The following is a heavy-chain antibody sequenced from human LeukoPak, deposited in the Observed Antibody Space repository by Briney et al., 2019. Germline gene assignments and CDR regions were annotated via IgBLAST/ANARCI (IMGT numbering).Heavy chain of an antibody. J-gene: IGHJ4*02. CDR1: GGSFSGYY. Sequence: SETLSLTCAVYGGSFSGYYWSWIRQPPGKGLEWIGEINHNGSTNYNPSLKSRVTISVDTSKNQFSLKLSSATAADTAVYYCARGLRYYDSSGYPVLDYWGQGTLVTVSS. CDR3: ARGLRYYDSSGYPVLDY. D-gene: IGHD3-22*01. V-gene: IGHV4-34*01. CDR2: INHNGST.